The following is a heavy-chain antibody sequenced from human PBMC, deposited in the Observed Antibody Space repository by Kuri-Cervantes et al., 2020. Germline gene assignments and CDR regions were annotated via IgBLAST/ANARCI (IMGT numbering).Heavy chain of an antibody. D-gene: IGHD6-13*01. J-gene: IGHJ4*02. CDR2: ISSSSSYI. V-gene: IGHV3-21*04. CDR3: VRGGAVGTRAWGY. CDR1: GFTFSSYS. Sequence: GESLKISCAASGFTFSSYSMNWVRQAPGKGLEWVSSISSSSSYIYYADSVKGRFTISRDNAKNTLYLQMNSLRAEDTAVYYCVRGGAVGTRAWGYWGQGTLVTVSS.